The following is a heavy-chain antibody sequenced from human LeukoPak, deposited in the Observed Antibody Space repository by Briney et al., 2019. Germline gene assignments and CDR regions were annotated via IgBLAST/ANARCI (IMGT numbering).Heavy chain of an antibody. D-gene: IGHD3-3*01. V-gene: IGHV3-23*01. CDR2: ISGSGDSR. J-gene: IGHJ4*02. CDR3: AKLHDFWSGYYDY. Sequence: GGSLRLSCAASGFTFSSYAMSWVRQAPGKGLEWVSGISGSGDSRYYADSVKGRFTISRDNSKDTLYLQMNSLRAEDTAVYYCAKLHDFWSGYYDYWGQGTLVTVSS. CDR1: GFTFSSYA.